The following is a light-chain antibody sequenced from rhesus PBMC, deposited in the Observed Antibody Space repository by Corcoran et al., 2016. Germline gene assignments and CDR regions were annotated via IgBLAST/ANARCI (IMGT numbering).Light chain of an antibody. CDR3: LQHNSYPLT. CDR1: QGISRY. V-gene: IGKV1-28*01. CDR2: AAS. Sequence: DIQMTQSPSSLSASVGDTVTITCRASQGISRYLNWFTQKTGKAPKLLIYAASSLESGVPSRFSGRGFGTEFTLTISSLQPEDFAAYYCLQHNSYPLTCGGGTKVEIK. J-gene: IGKJ4*01.